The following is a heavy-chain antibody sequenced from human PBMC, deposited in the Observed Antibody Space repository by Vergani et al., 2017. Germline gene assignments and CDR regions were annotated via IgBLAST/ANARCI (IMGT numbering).Heavy chain of an antibody. CDR1: GFTFSHYS. CDR2: ISGNNDDV. D-gene: IGHD6-6*01. V-gene: IGHV3-21*01. Sequence: EVQLLESGGGLAQPGGSLRLSCVASGFTFSHYSMNWVRQAPGKGVEWVSSISGNNDDVYYADSVKGRFTISGDNAKNSLYLEMSSLRAEDTAVYYCVGDVRVSRTWGQGTLVAVSS. CDR3: VGDVRVSRT. J-gene: IGHJ3*01.